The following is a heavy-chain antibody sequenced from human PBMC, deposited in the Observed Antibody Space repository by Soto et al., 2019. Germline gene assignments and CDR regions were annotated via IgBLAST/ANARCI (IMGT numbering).Heavy chain of an antibody. Sequence: PGDSLKISCKGSGYSFTSYWIGWVRQMPGKGLEWMGIIYPGDSDTRYSPSFQGQVTISADKSISTAYLQWSSLKASDTAMYYCERLSSTYDILTGYYKERGYYYGTDVWRQGTTVIVSS. CDR2: IYPGDSDT. CDR1: GYSFTSYW. J-gene: IGHJ6*02. V-gene: IGHV5-51*01. CDR3: ERLSSTYDILTGYYKERGYYYGTDV. D-gene: IGHD3-9*01.